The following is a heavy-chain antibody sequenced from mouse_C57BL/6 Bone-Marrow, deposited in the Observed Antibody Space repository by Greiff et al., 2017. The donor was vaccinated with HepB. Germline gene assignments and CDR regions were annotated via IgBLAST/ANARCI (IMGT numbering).Heavy chain of an antibody. CDR3: ARHDRY. V-gene: IGHV5-12*01. CDR1: GFTFSDYY. J-gene: IGHJ4*01. CDR2: ISNGGGST. Sequence: EVQLVESGGGLVQPGGSLKLSCAASGFTFSDYYMYWVRQTPEKRLEWVAYISNGGGSTYYPDTVKGRFTISRDNAKNTLYLQMSRLKSEDTAMYYCARHDRYWGQGTSVTVSS.